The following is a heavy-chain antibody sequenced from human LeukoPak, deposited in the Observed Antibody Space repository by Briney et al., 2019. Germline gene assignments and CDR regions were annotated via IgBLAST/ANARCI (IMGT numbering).Heavy chain of an antibody. CDR3: ARRRRDYYGSGSYYSWYWFDP. CDR1: GFTFSRDS. J-gene: IGHJ5*02. V-gene: IGHV3-48*01. D-gene: IGHD3-10*01. Sequence: GGSLRLSCAASGFTFSRDSMNWVRQAPGKGLEWVSYISSSSSTIYYADSVKGRFTISRDNAKNSLYLQMNSLRAADTAVYYCARRRRDYYGSGSYYSWYWFDPWGQGTLVTVSS. CDR2: ISSSSSTI.